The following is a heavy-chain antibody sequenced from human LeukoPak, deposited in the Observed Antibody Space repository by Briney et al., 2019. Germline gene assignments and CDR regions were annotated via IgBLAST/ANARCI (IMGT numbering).Heavy chain of an antibody. J-gene: IGHJ3*02. D-gene: IGHD3-9*01. CDR3: AKIGDDILTGIDAFDI. CDR1: GFTFSTYA. CDR2: ISYDGSSK. V-gene: IGHV3-30*04. Sequence: AGGSLRLSCAASGFTFSTYAMHWVRQAPGKGLEWVAVISYDGSSKYYADSVKGRFTISRDNSKNTLYLQMNSLRAEDTAVYYCAKIGDDILTGIDAFDIWGQGTMVTVSS.